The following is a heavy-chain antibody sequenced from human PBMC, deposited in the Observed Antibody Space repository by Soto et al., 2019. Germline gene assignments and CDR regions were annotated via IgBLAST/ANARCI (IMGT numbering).Heavy chain of an antibody. CDR3: ARKDKSGYFNWFDP. CDR2: IFPSDTDT. V-gene: IGHV5-51*01. CDR1: GYRFTSYW. J-gene: IGHJ5*02. Sequence: PGESLKISCRTPGYRFTSYWIAWVRQMPGKGLEWMGIIFPSDTDTRYSPSFQGQVTISADRSTSTVFLQCASLKASDTAMYFCARKDKSGYFNWFDPWGQGTLVTVSS. D-gene: IGHD3-22*01.